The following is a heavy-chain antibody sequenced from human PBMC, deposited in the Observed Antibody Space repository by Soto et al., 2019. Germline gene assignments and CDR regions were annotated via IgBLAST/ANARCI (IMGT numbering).Heavy chain of an antibody. CDR1: GFTFSSYD. J-gene: IGHJ6*03. CDR2: ISTSIRAI. D-gene: IGHD2-15*01. V-gene: IGHV3-48*02. Sequence: EVQLVESGGGLVQPGGSLRLSCAASGFTFSSYDMNWVRQAPGKGLEWISYISTSIRAIHYADSVKGRFTISRDNVKNSLYLQMNSLRDEDTAVYYCARDRGYCNGGSCYYMDVWGKGTTGTVSS. CDR3: ARDRGYCNGGSCYYMDV.